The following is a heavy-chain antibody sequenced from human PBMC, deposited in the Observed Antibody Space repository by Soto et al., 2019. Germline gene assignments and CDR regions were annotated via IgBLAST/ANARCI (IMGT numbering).Heavy chain of an antibody. D-gene: IGHD3-10*01. CDR2: INAGNGNT. J-gene: IGHJ4*02. CDR1: VYTLTIYA. V-gene: IGHV1-3*01. Sequence: ASVTVSFKASVYTLTIYAMHWVRQAPAQMLEWMGWINAGNGNTKYSQKFQGRVTITRDTSARTAYMELSSLRSEDTAVYYCARGGQPFDCWGQGTLVTVSS. CDR3: ARGGQPFDC.